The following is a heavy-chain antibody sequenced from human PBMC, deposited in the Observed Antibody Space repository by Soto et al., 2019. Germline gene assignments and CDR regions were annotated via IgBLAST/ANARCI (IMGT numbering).Heavy chain of an antibody. CDR1: GGSISSGGYS. Sequence: SETLSLTCAVSGGSISSGGYSWSWIRQPPGKGLEWIGYIYHSGSTYYNPSPKSRVTISVDRSKNQFSLKMSSVTAADTAVYYCARDGYSYAPGAFDIWGQGTMVTVSS. CDR2: IYHSGST. D-gene: IGHD5-18*01. V-gene: IGHV4-30-2*01. CDR3: ARDGYSYAPGAFDI. J-gene: IGHJ3*02.